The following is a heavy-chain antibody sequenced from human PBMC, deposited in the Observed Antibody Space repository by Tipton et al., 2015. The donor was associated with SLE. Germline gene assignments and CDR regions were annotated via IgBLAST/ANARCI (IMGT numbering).Heavy chain of an antibody. V-gene: IGHV4-34*01. J-gene: IGHJ4*02. D-gene: IGHD2-21*01. CDR2: INHRGST. CDR1: GGSISSSSSYY. Sequence: TLSLTCAVYGGSISSSSSYYWAWIRQPPGKGVEWIGEINHRGSTNYNPSLKSRVTISVDTSKNQFSLKLSSVTAADTAVYSCAAQCGDNCQSDHWAQGTLVTVSS. CDR3: AAQCGDNCQSDH.